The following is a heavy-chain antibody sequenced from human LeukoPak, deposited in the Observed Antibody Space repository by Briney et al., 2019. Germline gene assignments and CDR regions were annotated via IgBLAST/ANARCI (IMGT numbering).Heavy chain of an antibody. CDR2: MYYSGST. D-gene: IGHD3-16*01. Sequence: SETLSLTCTVSGVSIRDYFWTWIRQPPGKGLEWIGYMYYSGSTNYNPSLKSRVTISVDTSKNQFSLKLNSVIAADTAAYYCAGEAWGRLDYWGQGTLVTVSS. CDR1: GVSIRDYF. V-gene: IGHV4-59*01. J-gene: IGHJ4*02. CDR3: AGEAWGRLDY.